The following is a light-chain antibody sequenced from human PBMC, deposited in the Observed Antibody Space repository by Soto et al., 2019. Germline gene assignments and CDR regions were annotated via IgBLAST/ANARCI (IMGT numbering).Light chain of an antibody. CDR2: DAS. CDR3: QQYNNWPIT. J-gene: IGKJ5*01. CDR1: QSVSRN. V-gene: IGKV3D-15*01. Sequence: EIVMSLFPATLSVSPGARATLSRSASQSVSRNLAWYQQKPGQAPRLLIYDASTRATGTPARFSGSGSGTKFTLSISSLQSEDFAVYYCQQYNNWPITFGQGTRLEIK.